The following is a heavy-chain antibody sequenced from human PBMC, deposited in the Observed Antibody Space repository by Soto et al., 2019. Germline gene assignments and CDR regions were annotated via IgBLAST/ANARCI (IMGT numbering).Heavy chain of an antibody. CDR2: IPYDGSSR. Sequence: QVQLVESGGGVVQPGRSLRLSCAASGFNFRSYAMHWVRQAPGKGLEWVAVIPYDGSSRYYTDSVKGRFTISRDNSKNTLYLQMNSLRAEDTAVYYCARDIAAVAKAKIRYYYGMDVWGQGTTVTVSS. J-gene: IGHJ6*02. D-gene: IGHD6-13*01. V-gene: IGHV3-30-3*01. CDR1: GFNFRSYA. CDR3: ARDIAAVAKAKIRYYYGMDV.